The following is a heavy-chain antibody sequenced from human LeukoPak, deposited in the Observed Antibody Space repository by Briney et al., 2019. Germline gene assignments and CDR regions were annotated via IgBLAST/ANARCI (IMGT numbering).Heavy chain of an antibody. CDR2: MNPNSGNT. J-gene: IGHJ5*02. CDR3: AREIDRFGGELRINNWFDP. CDR1: GHTFTSYD. V-gene: IGHV1-8*03. D-gene: IGHD3-10*01. Sequence: GASVKVSCKASGHTFTSYDINWVRQATGQGLEWMGWMNPNSGNTGYAQKFQGRVTITRNTSISTAYMELSSLRSEDTAVYYCAREIDRFGGELRINNWFDPWGRGTLVTVSS.